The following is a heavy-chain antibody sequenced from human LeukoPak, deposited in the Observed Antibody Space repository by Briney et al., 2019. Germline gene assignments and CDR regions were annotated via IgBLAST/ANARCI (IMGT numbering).Heavy chain of an antibody. V-gene: IGHV4-31*03. CDR3: ARGLGYITFDY. CDR2: IYYSGST. Sequence: ASETLSLTCTVSGVSISSGGYYWSWIRQHPGKGLEWIGYIYYSGSTYYNPSLKSRVTISVDTSKNQFSLKLSSVTAADTAVYYCARGLGYITFDYWGQGTLVTVSS. D-gene: IGHD1-1*01. CDR1: GVSISSGGYY. J-gene: IGHJ4*02.